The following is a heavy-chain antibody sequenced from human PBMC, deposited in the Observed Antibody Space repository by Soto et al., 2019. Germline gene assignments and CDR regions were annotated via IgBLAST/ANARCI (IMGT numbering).Heavy chain of an antibody. CDR2: IKQDGSEK. CDR1: GFTFSSYW. D-gene: IGHD3-9*01. J-gene: IGHJ4*02. Sequence: GGSLRLSCAASGFTFSSYWMSWVRQAPGKGLEWVANIKQDGSEKYYVDSVKGRFTISRDNAKNSLYLQMNSLRAEDTAVYYCARVHYDILTGLDYWGQGTLVTVSS. V-gene: IGHV3-7*01. CDR3: ARVHYDILTGLDY.